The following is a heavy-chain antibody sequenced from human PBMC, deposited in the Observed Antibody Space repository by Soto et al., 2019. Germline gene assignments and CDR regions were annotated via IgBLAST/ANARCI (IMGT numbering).Heavy chain of an antibody. J-gene: IGHJ4*02. CDR2: INAYNGNT. D-gene: IGHD2-21*01. Sequence: ASVQVSCKASGYTFTGYCVSWVRQAPGQGLEWMGWINAYNGNTHYAQKFQGRVAMTTDTSTSTAYMELRSLTSDDTAVYHCAILQIVGATYTFDYWGQETQVTVSS. CDR3: AILQIVGATYTFDY. CDR1: GYTFTGYC. V-gene: IGHV1-18*04.